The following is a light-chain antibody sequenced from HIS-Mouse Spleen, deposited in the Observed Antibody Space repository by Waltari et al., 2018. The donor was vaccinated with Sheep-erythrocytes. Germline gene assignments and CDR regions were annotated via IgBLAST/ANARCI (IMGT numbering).Light chain of an antibody. V-gene: IGKV1-39*01. Sequence: DIQMTQSPSSLSASVGDRVTITCRASQSISSYLNWYQQKPGKAPKLLIYAASSLQSGVPSRFSGSGSGTDFTLTISSLQPEDFATYYCQQANSFPYTFGQGTKLDIK. CDR2: AAS. CDR1: QSISSY. J-gene: IGKJ2*01. CDR3: QQANSFPYT.